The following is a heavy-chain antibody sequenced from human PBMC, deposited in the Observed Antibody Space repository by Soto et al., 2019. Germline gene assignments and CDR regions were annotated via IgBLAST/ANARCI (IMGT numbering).Heavy chain of an antibody. CDR2: INHSGST. J-gene: IGHJ4*02. D-gene: IGHD3-10*01. V-gene: IGHV4-34*01. CDR1: GGSFSGYY. Sequence: KPSETLSLTCAVYGGSFSGYYWSWIRQPPGKGLEWIGEINHSGSTNYNPSLKSRVTISVDTSKNQFSLKLSSVTAADTAVYYCARGVSSTPLITIDYWGQGTLVTVSS. CDR3: ARGVSSTPLITIDY.